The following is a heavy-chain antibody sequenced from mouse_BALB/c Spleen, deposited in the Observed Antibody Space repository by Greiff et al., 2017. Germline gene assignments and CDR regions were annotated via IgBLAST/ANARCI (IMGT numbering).Heavy chain of an antibody. J-gene: IGHJ2*01. CDR3: ARRGLLRYYFDY. CDR1: GDSITSGY. V-gene: IGHV3-8*02. CDR2: ISYSGST. D-gene: IGHD1-1*01. Sequence: EVQLQESGPSLVKPSQTLSLTCSVTGDSITSGYWNWIRKFPGNKLEYMGYISYSGSTYYNPSLKSRISITRDTSKNQYYLQLNSVTTEDTATYYCARRGLLRYYFDYWGQGTTLTVSS.